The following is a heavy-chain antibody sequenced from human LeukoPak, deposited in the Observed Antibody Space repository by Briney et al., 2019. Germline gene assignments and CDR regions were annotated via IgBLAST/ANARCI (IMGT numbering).Heavy chain of an antibody. V-gene: IGHV1-18*01. CDR2: ISGYNGNT. J-gene: IGHJ4*02. Sequence: ASVKVSCKTSGQTFSSYGFSWVRQAPGQGLEWMGWISGYNGNTKFEEKFQDRVTMTTDTSTNTAYMELRSLRSDDTATYYCATGYPKRRPSDMLTVPLFDYWGQGSLVIVSS. CDR3: ATGYPKRRPSDMLTVPLFDY. CDR1: GQTFSSYG. D-gene: IGHD3-9*01.